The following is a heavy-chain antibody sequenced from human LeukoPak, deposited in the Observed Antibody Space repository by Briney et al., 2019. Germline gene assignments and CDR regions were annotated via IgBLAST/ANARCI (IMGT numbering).Heavy chain of an antibody. D-gene: IGHD6-13*01. CDR1: GFTSSSYG. V-gene: IGHV3-30*03. CDR3: AAGYSSSWYDY. J-gene: IGHJ4*02. CDR2: ISYDGSNK. Sequence: GRSLRLSCAASGFTSSSYGMHWVRQAPGKGLEWVAVISYDGSNKYYADSVKGRFTISRDNSKNTLYLQMNSLRAEDTAVYYCAAGYSSSWYDYWGQGTLVTVSS.